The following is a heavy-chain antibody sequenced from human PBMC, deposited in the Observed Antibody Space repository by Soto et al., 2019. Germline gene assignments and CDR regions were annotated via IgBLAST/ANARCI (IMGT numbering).Heavy chain of an antibody. Sequence: PGGSLRLSCAASGFTFSSYGMHWVRQAPGKGLEWVAVIWYDGSNKYYADSVKGRFTISRDNSKNTLYLQMNSLRAEDTAVYYCARGKTPGSSYYYDMDVWGQGTTVTVSS. V-gene: IGHV3-33*01. CDR1: GFTFSSYG. CDR2: IWYDGSNK. J-gene: IGHJ6*02. CDR3: ARGKTPGSSYYYDMDV.